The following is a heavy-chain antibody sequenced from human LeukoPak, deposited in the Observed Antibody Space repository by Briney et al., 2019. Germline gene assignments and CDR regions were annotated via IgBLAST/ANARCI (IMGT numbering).Heavy chain of an antibody. J-gene: IGHJ4*02. CDR3: AKAVGSISWSFDY. CDR2: ISHDGSDK. V-gene: IGHV3-30*18. Sequence: GRSLRLSCEASGFTFSTYAMHWVRQAPGKGLEWVALISHDGSDKNYADSVKGRFTISRDNSNSTLYLQMDSLRGDDAAVYYCAKAVGSISWSFDYWGQGTLVTVSS. D-gene: IGHD6-13*01. CDR1: GFTFSTYA.